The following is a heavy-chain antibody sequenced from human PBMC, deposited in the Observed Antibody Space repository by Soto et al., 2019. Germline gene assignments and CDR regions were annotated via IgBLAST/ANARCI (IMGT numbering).Heavy chain of an antibody. CDR2: MNPNSGNT. Sequence: GASVKVSCKXSGYTFTSYDINWVRQATGQGLEWMGWMNPNSGNTGYAQKFQGRVTMTRNTSISTAYMELSSLRSEDTAVYYCARVVRDNSSGWSCMDVWGQGTTVTVP. V-gene: IGHV1-8*01. J-gene: IGHJ6*02. D-gene: IGHD6-19*01. CDR3: ARVVRDNSSGWSCMDV. CDR1: GYTFTSYD.